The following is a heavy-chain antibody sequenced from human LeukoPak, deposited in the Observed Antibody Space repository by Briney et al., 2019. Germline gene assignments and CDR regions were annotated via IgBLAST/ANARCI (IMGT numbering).Heavy chain of an antibody. D-gene: IGHD5-24*01. CDR1: GGTFSSYA. J-gene: IGHJ4*02. CDR3: ASSRDGYNWGFDY. Sequence: SVEVSCKASGGTFSSYAISWVRQAPGQGLEWMGGIIPIFGTANYAQKFQGRVTITTDESTSTAYMELSSLRSEDTAVYYCASSRDGYNWGFDYWGQGTLVTVSS. CDR2: IIPIFGTA. V-gene: IGHV1-69*05.